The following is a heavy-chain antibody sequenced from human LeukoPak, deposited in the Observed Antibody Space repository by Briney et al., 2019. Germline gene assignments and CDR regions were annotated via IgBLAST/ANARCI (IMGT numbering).Heavy chain of an antibody. CDR1: GGSISRNNW. CDR2: IYHSGST. CDR3: ARGENHVLLWFGEFYWFDP. J-gene: IGHJ5*02. Sequence: PSGTLSLTCAVSGGSISRNNWWSWVSQPPGKGLEWIGGIYHSGSTYYNPSLESRVTISVDTSKNQFSLKLSSVTAADTAVYYCARGENHVLLWFGEFYWFDPWGQGTLVTVSS. V-gene: IGHV4-4*02. D-gene: IGHD3-10*01.